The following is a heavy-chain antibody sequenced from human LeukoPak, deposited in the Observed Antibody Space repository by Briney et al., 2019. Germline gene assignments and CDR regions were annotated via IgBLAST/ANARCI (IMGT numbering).Heavy chain of an antibody. CDR1: GYTFTGYY. J-gene: IGHJ4*02. Sequence: ASVKVSCKASGYTFTGYYMHWVRQAPGQGLEWMGWINPNSGGTNYAQKFQGRVTMTRDTSISTAYMELSRLRSDDTAVYYCARSLCDDCYSNYWGQGTLVTVSS. D-gene: IGHD2-21*02. CDR2: INPNSGGT. V-gene: IGHV1-2*02. CDR3: ARSLCDDCYSNY.